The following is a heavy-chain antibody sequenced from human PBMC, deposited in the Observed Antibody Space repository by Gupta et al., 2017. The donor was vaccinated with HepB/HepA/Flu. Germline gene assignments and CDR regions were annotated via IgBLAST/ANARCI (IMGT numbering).Heavy chain of an antibody. CDR2: ISWNSGGI. CDR1: GFTFDDYA. CDR3: AKDIAAAEDFGYFDL. V-gene: IGHV3-9*01. Sequence: ELQLVESGGGLVQSGRSLRLSCAASGFTFDDYAMLWVRQAPGKGLEWVSGISWNSGGIGYEDSVKGRFTISRDKAKNSLDLQMNSLRAEDTALYYCAKDIAAAEDFGYFDLWGRGTLVTVSS. J-gene: IGHJ2*01. D-gene: IGHD6-13*01.